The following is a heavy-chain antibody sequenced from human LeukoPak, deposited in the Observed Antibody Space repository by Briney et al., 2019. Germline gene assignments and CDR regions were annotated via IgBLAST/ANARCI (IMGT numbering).Heavy chain of an antibody. Sequence: GGSLRLSCAASGFTFSSYWMSWVRQAPGKGLEWVANIKQDGSEKCYVDSVKGRFTISRDNAKNSLYLQMNSLRAEDTAVYYCARAELVVDTAGGLDYWGQGTLVTVSS. V-gene: IGHV3-7*01. CDR1: GFTFSSYW. CDR3: ARAELVVDTAGGLDY. J-gene: IGHJ4*02. CDR2: IKQDGSEK. D-gene: IGHD5-18*01.